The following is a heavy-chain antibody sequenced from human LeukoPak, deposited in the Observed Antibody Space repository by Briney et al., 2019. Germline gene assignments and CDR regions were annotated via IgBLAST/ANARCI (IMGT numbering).Heavy chain of an antibody. J-gene: IGHJ3*01. V-gene: IGHV1-18*01. Sequence: ASVKVSCKASGYNFNSYGITWVRQAPGQGPEWMGWISAYNGNTKYAQKVQGRATMTIDTSTSTAYMDLRSLRFDDTAVYYCARGVGSGWHSRAFDFWGQGTMVTVSS. D-gene: IGHD6-19*01. CDR3: ARGVGSGWHSRAFDF. CDR2: ISAYNGNT. CDR1: GYNFNSYG.